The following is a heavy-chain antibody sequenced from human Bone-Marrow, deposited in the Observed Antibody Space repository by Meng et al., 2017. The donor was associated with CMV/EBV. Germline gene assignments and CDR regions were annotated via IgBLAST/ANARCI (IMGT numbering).Heavy chain of an antibody. V-gene: IGHV1-2*02. CDR1: GYTFTGYY. Sequence: ASVKVSCKASGYTFTGYYMHWVRQAPGQGLEWMGWINPNSGGTNYAQKFQGRVTMTRDTSISTAYMELSRLRPDDTAVYYCAREWDCSSTSCDDYWGQGTLVTVSS. CDR3: AREWDCSSTSCDDY. CDR2: INPNSGGT. D-gene: IGHD2-2*01. J-gene: IGHJ4*02.